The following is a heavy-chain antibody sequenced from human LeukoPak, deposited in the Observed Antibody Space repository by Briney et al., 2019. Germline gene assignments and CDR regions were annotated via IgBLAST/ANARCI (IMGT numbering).Heavy chain of an antibody. J-gene: IGHJ4*02. V-gene: IGHV4-34*01. CDR1: GGSFSGYY. CDR3: ARSKLSGSYSFDY. Sequence: SETLSLTCAVYGGSFSGYYWSWISQPPGKGLEWIEEINHSGSTNYNPSLKSRVTISVDTSKNQFSLKLSSVTAADTAVYYCARSKLSGSYSFDYWGQGTLVTVSS. D-gene: IGHD1-26*01. CDR2: INHSGST.